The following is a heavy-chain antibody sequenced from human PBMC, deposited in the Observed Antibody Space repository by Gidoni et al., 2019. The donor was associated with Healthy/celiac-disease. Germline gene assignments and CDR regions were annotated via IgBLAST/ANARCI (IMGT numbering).Heavy chain of an antibody. CDR2: ISSSSSYI. CDR1: GFTFSSYS. V-gene: IGHV3-21*01. Sequence: EVQLVESGGGLVKPGGSLRLSCAASGFTFSSYSRNWVRQAPGKGLEWVSSISSSSSYIYYADSVKGRFTISRDNAKNSLYLQMNSLRAEDTAVYYCVMDRGYNSRAFDYWGQGTLVTVSS. J-gene: IGHJ4*02. CDR3: VMDRGYNSRAFDY. D-gene: IGHD5-12*01.